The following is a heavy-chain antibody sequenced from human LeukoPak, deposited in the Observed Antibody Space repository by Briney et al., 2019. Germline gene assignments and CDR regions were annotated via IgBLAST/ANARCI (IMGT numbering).Heavy chain of an antibody. CDR2: ISDTGNT. CDR1: GFTLSSYA. J-gene: IGHJ4*02. Sequence: GGSLRLSCAASGFTLSSYAMSWVRQAPGKGLEWVSAISDTGNTYHADSVKGRFTISRDNSKTTLYLQMNSLRAEDTAVYYCAKDGGSWRGYFDYWGQGTLVTVSS. D-gene: IGHD1-26*01. CDR3: AKDGGSWRGYFDY. V-gene: IGHV3-23*01.